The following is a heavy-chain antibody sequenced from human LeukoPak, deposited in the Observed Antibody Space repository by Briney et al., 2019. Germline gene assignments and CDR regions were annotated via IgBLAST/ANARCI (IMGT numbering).Heavy chain of an antibody. D-gene: IGHD1-14*01. V-gene: IGHV3-23*01. CDR2: ISGSGDGT. J-gene: IGHJ5*02. CDR1: GFAFSSYW. CDR3: ANKPAGFDP. Sequence: GGSLRLSCGASGFAFSSYWMSWVRQAPGKGLEWVSSISGSGDGTYYADSVRGRFTISRDNSKNTLYLQMNSLRAEDTAVYYCANKPAGFDPWGQGTLVTVSS.